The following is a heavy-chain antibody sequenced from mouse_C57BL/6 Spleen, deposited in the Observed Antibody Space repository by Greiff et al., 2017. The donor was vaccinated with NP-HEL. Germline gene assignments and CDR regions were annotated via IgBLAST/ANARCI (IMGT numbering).Heavy chain of an antibody. Sequence: QVQLKESGPELVKPGASVKISCKASGYAFSSSWMNWVKQRPGKGLEWIGRIYPGDGDTNYNGKFKGKATLTADKSSSTAYMQLSSLTSEDSAVYFCAREGVDFDYWGQGTTLTVSS. CDR1: GYAFSSSW. CDR3: AREGVDFDY. V-gene: IGHV1-82*01. CDR2: IYPGDGDT. D-gene: IGHD1-1*01. J-gene: IGHJ2*01.